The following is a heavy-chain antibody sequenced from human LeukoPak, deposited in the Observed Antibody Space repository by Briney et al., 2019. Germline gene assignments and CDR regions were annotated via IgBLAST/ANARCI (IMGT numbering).Heavy chain of an antibody. D-gene: IGHD1-26*01. Sequence: ASVKVSCKASGYTFTSYDINWVRQATGQGLEWMGWMNPNSGNTGYAQKFQGRVTITRNTSISTAYMELSSLRSDDTAVYYCARTWELPSEFVDWGQGTLVTVSS. CDR2: MNPNSGNT. CDR1: GYTFTSYD. CDR3: ARTWELPSEFVD. J-gene: IGHJ4*02. V-gene: IGHV1-8*03.